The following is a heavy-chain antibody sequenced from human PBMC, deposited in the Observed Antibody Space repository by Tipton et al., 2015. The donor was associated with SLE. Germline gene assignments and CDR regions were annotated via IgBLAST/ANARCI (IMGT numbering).Heavy chain of an antibody. CDR1: GGSINTNNYY. D-gene: IGHD3-9*01. Sequence: TLSLTCTVSGGSINTNNYYWGWIRQPPGKGLEWIGNVYYDGSSNYNPSLRSRVTISIDSSKNQFSLKVTSVTAADTAVYYCARDPPYDTVPHWFDPWGQGTLVTVSS. J-gene: IGHJ5*02. CDR3: ARDPPYDTVPHWFDP. CDR2: VYYDGSS. V-gene: IGHV4-39*02.